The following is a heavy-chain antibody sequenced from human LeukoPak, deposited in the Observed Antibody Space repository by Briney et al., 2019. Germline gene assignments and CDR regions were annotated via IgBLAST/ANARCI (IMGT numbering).Heavy chain of an antibody. CDR3: AKDPDCTSGICYTFFDY. D-gene: IGHD2-8*01. CDR2: ISHDGSNK. J-gene: IGHJ4*02. Sequence: GGSLRLSCVASGFSFSINGMYWVRQAPGKGLEWVALISHDGSNKYYADSVKGRFTISRDNSKNTLYLQMNSLRAEDTAVYYCAKDPDCTSGICYTFFDYWGQGTLVTVSS. CDR1: GFSFSING. V-gene: IGHV3-30*18.